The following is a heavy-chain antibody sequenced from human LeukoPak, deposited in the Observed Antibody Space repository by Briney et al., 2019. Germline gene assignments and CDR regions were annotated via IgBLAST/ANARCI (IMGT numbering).Heavy chain of an antibody. Sequence: AGASLMISCQCSGYIFTTYWISWVRQLSGKGLEWMGRIDPSDSYTKYSPSFQGLVTLSADKSISTAYLQWSSLVASDTAMYYCARLNYYGSGSYSHDYWGQGTLVTVSS. J-gene: IGHJ4*02. D-gene: IGHD3-10*01. V-gene: IGHV5-10-1*01. CDR1: GYIFTTYW. CDR3: ARLNYYGSGSYSHDY. CDR2: IDPSDSYT.